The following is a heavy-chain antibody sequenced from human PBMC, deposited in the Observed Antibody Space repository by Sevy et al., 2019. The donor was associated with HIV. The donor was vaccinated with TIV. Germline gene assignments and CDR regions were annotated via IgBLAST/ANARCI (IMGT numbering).Heavy chain of an antibody. CDR2: INHSGST. J-gene: IGHJ3*02. V-gene: IGHV4-34*01. CDR3: ARATYPGGSGSYSYAFDI. CDR1: GGPFSGYY. Sequence: SETLSLTCAVYGGPFSGYYWSWIRQPPGKGLEWIGEINHSGSTNYNPSLKSRVTVSVDTSKNQFSLKLSSMTAADTAVYYCARATYPGGSGSYSYAFDIWGQGTMVTVSS. D-gene: IGHD3-10*01.